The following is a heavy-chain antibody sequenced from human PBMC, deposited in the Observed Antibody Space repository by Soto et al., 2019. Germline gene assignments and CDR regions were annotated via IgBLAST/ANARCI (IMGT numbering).Heavy chain of an antibody. D-gene: IGHD2-2*01. Sequence: QVQLQESGPGLVKPSQTLSLTCTVSGGSISSGGYYWTWIRQPPGKGLEWIGYISHSGNTYYNSSLKSRIIISVDPSKNQFSLKLSSVTAADTAVYYCGRYYCSSARCPGLDVWGQGTTVTVSS. CDR2: ISHSGNT. CDR3: GRYYCSSARCPGLDV. J-gene: IGHJ6*02. CDR1: GGSISSGGYY. V-gene: IGHV4-30-4*01.